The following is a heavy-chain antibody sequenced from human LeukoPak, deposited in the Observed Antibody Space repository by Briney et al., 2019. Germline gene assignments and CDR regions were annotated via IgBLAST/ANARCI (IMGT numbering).Heavy chain of an antibody. J-gene: IGHJ4*02. Sequence: ASVKVSCKASGYTFTGYYMHWVRQAPGQGLEWMGWINPNSGGTNYAQKFQGRVTITRDTSASTAYMELSGLRSEDMAVYYCARGGYYYDSSLSYYFDYWGQGTLVTVSS. V-gene: IGHV1-2*02. CDR1: GYTFTGYY. D-gene: IGHD3-22*01. CDR2: INPNSGGT. CDR3: ARGGYYYDSSLSYYFDY.